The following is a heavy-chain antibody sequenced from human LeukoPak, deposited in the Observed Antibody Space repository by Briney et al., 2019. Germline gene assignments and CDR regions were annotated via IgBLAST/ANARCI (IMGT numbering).Heavy chain of an antibody. J-gene: IGHJ6*02. D-gene: IGHD6-6*01. Sequence: SVKVSCTASGGTFSSYGISWVGQAPGQGLEWRGGIIPIFGTANYAQKFQGRVTITADESTSTAYMELSSLRSEDTAVYYCARLDEYSSSSRYYGMDVWGQGTTVTVSS. CDR1: GGTFSSYG. V-gene: IGHV1-69*13. CDR3: ARLDEYSSSSRYYGMDV. CDR2: IIPIFGTA.